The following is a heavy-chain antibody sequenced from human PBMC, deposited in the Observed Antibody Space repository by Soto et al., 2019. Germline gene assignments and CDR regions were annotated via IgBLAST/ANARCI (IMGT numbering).Heavy chain of an antibody. CDR1: GVSLKKKRKG. Sequence: RVKFSVSGVSLKKKRKGVDWIRQPPGKALEWLALIYWDDDKRYSPSLKSRLTITKDTSKNQVVLTMTNMDPVDTATYYCAHMRGIMDVWGKGTTVTVSS. D-gene: IGHD6-13*01. J-gene: IGHJ6*03. CDR3: AHMRGIMDV. CDR2: IYWDDDK. V-gene: IGHV2-5*02.